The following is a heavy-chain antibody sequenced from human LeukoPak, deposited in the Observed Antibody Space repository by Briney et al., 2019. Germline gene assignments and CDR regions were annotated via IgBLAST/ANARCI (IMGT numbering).Heavy chain of an antibody. CDR2: IYNSGNT. J-gene: IGHJ4*02. V-gene: IGHV4-59*08. CDR1: GGSLSSDY. CDR3: SRHRSIYGWYSAFDS. D-gene: IGHD6-19*01. Sequence: PSETLSLTCTVSGGSLSSDYWSWVRQPPGKGLEWIGYIYNSGNTNYNPSLESRVTISVDTSKNQFSLNLTSVTAADAAVYYCSRHRSIYGWYSAFDSWGQGTLVTVFS.